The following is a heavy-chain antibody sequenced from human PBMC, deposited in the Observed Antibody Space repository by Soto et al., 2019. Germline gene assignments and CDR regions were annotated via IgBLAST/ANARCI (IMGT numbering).Heavy chain of an antibody. Sequence: GGSLGPPCSAPGFPFCRYAISWVRQAPGKGLEWVSAISGSGGSTYYADSVKGRFTISRDNAKNSLYLQMNSLRAEDTAVYYWARNVNSSSGPLDVWGQGTTVTVSS. V-gene: IGHV3-23*01. CDR2: ISGSGGST. CDR1: GFPFCRYA. CDR3: ARNVNSSSGPLDV. D-gene: IGHD6-13*01. J-gene: IGHJ6*01.